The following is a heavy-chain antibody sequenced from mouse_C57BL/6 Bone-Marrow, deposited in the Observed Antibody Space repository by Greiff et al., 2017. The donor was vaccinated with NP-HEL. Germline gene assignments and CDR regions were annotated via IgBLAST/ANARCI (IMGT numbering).Heavy chain of an antibody. D-gene: IGHD2-4*01. CDR1: GFTFSDYY. CDR2: INYDSSST. J-gene: IGHJ1*03. CDR3: ARDRDYDVAWYLDV. Sequence: EVMLVESEGGLVQPGSSMKLSCTASGFTFSDYYMAWVRQVPEKGLEWVANINYDSSSTYYLDSLKSRFIISRDNAKNILYLQMSRLKSEDTATYYCARDRDYDVAWYLDVWGTGTTVTVSS. V-gene: IGHV5-16*01.